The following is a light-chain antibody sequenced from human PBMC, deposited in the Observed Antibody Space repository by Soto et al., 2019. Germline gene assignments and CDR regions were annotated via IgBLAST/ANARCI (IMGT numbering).Light chain of an antibody. CDR2: GAS. CDR1: QSFSSSH. CDR3: QQYEKWPPSIT. V-gene: IGKV3-15*01. J-gene: IGKJ5*01. Sequence: IVLTQYPATLSLSPGERATLSCRASQSFSSSHLAWYQHKPGQAPRLLIYGASTRATGISARFSGSGSGTEFTLTISSLQSEDFAVYYCQQYEKWPPSITFGQGTRLEIK.